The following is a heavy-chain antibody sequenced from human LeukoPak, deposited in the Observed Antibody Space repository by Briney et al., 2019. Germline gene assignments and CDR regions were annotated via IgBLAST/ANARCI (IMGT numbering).Heavy chain of an antibody. Sequence: SETLSLTCTVSGGSIRSYYWSWIRQPPGKGLEWIGNIYYSGSTNYNPSLKSRATISVDTSKNQFSLKLSSVTAADTAVYYCARGGFLDPFDPWGQGTLVTVSS. D-gene: IGHD1-1*01. J-gene: IGHJ5*02. CDR1: GGSIRSYY. CDR3: ARGGFLDPFDP. CDR2: IYYSGST. V-gene: IGHV4-59*01.